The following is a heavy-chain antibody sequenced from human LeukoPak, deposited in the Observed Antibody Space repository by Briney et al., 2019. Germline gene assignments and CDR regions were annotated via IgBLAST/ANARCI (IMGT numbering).Heavy chain of an antibody. Sequence: SETLSFTCTGSGCTISSYYWSWIRQPPGKGLEWIANINNSGSTKYNPSLKSRVTISVDTSKNQLSLKLSSVTAADTAVYYCAGEPGFDSSGYLNWFDPWGQGTLVTVSS. CDR1: GCTISSYY. CDR3: AGEPGFDSSGYLNWFDP. CDR2: INNSGST. D-gene: IGHD3-22*01. J-gene: IGHJ5*02. V-gene: IGHV4-59*01.